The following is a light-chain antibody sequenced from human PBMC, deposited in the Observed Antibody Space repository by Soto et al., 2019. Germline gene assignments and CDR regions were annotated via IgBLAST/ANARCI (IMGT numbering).Light chain of an antibody. CDR1: SSNLGSGFD. CDR2: GND. V-gene: IGLV1-40*01. Sequence: QSVLTQPPSVSGAPGQRVTISCTGSSSNLGSGFDVQWYQQLPGTAPKLLIYGNDNRPSGVPDRFSGSKSDTSASLAVTGLQAEDEADYYCQSYDSGLSAVLFGGGTQLTVL. CDR3: QSYDSGLSAVL. J-gene: IGLJ2*01.